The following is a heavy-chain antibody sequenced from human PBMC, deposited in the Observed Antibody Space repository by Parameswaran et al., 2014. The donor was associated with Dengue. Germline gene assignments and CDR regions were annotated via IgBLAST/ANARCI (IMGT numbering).Heavy chain of an antibody. J-gene: IGHJ6*02. CDR3: ARDRYSDSLNYFYGMDV. Sequence: WVRQAPGQGLEWMGGIIPVFGTPNYAQKFQGRITMTADESTSTAYMELNSLRSEDTAVYYCARDRYSDSLNYFYGMDVRGQGTTVTVSS. V-gene: IGHV1-69*01. CDR2: IIPVFGTP. D-gene: IGHD4-11*01.